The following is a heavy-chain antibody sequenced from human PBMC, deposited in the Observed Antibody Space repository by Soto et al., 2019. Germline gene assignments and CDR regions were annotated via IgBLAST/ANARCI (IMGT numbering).Heavy chain of an antibody. D-gene: IGHD3-10*01. CDR1: GGTYSSYA. J-gene: IGHJ4*02. Sequence: SVKASCKASGGTYSSYALSWVRQAPGQGLEGMGGIIPIFGTENYAQKFQGRVTITADESTSTAYMEPSRLRSEDTAVHFCARAHDDPSGSYYSFDYWGQGTRVTVSS. CDR2: IIPIFGTE. V-gene: IGHV1-69*13. CDR3: ARAHDDPSGSYYSFDY.